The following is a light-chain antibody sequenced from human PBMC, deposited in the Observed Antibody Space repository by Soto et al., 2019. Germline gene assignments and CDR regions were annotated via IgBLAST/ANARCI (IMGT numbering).Light chain of an antibody. CDR1: QSISTN. CDR3: QQYNDWPPRT. V-gene: IGKV3-15*01. CDR2: DAS. Sequence: EIVMTQSPATVSVSPGERATLSCRASQSISTNVAWYQQKPGQALRLLIYDASTRATGVSSRFRGSGSGTEFTLTISSLQSEDVAIYYCQQYNDWPPRTCGGGTKVEI. J-gene: IGKJ4*01.